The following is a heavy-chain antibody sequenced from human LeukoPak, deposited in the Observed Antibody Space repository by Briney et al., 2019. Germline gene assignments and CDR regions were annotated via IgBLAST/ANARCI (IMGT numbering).Heavy chain of an antibody. Sequence: GRSLRLSCAASGFAFNTYAIDWVRQAPGKGLEWVSFISYDGRIKYYADSVKGRLTISRDNSKNTLSLQMNSLRAEDTAIYSCARDLSEKYCIDYWGQGTLVTVSS. J-gene: IGHJ4*02. V-gene: IGHV3-30-3*01. CDR2: ISYDGRIK. CDR3: ARDLSEKYCIDY. CDR1: GFAFNTYA. D-gene: IGHD2-8*02.